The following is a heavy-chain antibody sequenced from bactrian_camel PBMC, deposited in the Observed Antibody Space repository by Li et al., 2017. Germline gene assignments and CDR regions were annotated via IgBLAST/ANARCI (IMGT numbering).Heavy chain of an antibody. CDR2: INWSGGST. Sequence: VQLVESGGGSVQAGGSLKLSCKISGFTYSAYFMAWFRQPPGKEREGVSCINWSGGSTYSSDSVKGRFTISRDNAKNTLYLQLNSLKAEDTAMYYCAAEVFPCRSYSNYAEHWGQGTQVTVS. CDR3: AAEVFPCRSYSNYAEH. D-gene: IGHD4*01. CDR1: GFTYSAYF. V-gene: IGHV3S60*01. J-gene: IGHJ4*01.